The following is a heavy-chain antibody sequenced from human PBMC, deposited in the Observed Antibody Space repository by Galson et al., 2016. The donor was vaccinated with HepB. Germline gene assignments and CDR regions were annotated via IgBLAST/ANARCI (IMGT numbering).Heavy chain of an antibody. Sequence: SLRLSCAASGLTLNSYWMHWVRQAPGKGLVWVSRINRDGSTTNYADSVKGRFTISRDNAKNTLYLRMHSLRAEDTAVYFCAGDIGAVVTPTWGQGTLVIVSS. J-gene: IGHJ4*02. CDR2: INRDGSTT. D-gene: IGHD2-21*02. CDR1: GLTLNSYW. V-gene: IGHV3-74*01. CDR3: AGDIGAVVTPT.